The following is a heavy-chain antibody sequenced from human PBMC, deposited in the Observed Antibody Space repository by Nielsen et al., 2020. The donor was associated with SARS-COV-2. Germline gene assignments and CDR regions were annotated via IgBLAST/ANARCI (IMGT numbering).Heavy chain of an antibody. V-gene: IGHV4-34*01. J-gene: IGHJ4*02. CDR3: AKGTDSRKQGY. D-gene: IGHD6-13*01. CDR2: IHPSGNT. CDR1: GGSFSGYY. Sequence: SETLSLTCAVYGGSFSGYYWNWIRQPPGKGLEWIGEIHPSGNTNYNPSLESRVTMSLDTSKNQFSLKLSSVTAADTAVYYCAKGTDSRKQGYWGQGTLGTVSA.